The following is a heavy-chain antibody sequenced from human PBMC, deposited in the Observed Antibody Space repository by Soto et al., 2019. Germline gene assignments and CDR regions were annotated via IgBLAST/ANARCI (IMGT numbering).Heavy chain of an antibody. D-gene: IGHD2-21*02. CDR1: GGSISSYY. J-gene: IGHJ4*02. CDR2: IYYSGST. V-gene: IGHV4-59*12. Sequence: SETLSLTCAVSGGSISSYYWSWIRQPPGKGLEWIGYIYYSGSTNYNPSLKSRVTISVDTSKNQFSLKLSSVTAADTAVYYCARYSVTAIPHFDYWGQGTLVTVSS. CDR3: ARYSVTAIPHFDY.